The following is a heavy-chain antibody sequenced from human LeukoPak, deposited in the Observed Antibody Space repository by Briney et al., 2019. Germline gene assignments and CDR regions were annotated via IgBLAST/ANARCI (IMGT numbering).Heavy chain of an antibody. CDR2: INPSGSST. J-gene: IGHJ4*02. V-gene: IGHV1-46*01. CDR3: ARDAGGDYYGSGSYLGY. D-gene: IGHD3-10*01. CDR1: GYTFTSYY. Sequence: GASVKVSCKASGYTFTSYYMHWVRQAPGQGLEWMGIINPSGSSTSYAQKFQGRVTMTRDTSTSTVYMELSSLRSEDTAVYYCARDAGGDYYGSGSYLGYWGQGTLVTVSS.